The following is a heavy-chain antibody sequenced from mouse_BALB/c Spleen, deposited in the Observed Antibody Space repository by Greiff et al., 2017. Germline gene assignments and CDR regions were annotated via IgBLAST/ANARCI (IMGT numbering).Heavy chain of an antibody. D-gene: IGHD1-1*01. Sequence: EVKLMESGPGLVKPSQSLSLTCTVTGYSITSDYAWNWIRQFPGNKLEWMGYISYSGSTSYNPSLKSRISITRDTSKNQFFLQLNSVTTEDTATYYCARRAITTVVNAMDYWGQGTSVTVSS. V-gene: IGHV3-2*02. CDR1: GYSITSDYA. J-gene: IGHJ4*01. CDR2: ISYSGST. CDR3: ARRAITTVVNAMDY.